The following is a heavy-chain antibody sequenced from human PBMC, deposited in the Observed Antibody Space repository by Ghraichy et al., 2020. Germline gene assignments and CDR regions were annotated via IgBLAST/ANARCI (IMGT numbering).Heavy chain of an antibody. CDR3: ESGGWNGPTYYYDSSGYIL. D-gene: IGHD3-22*01. J-gene: IGHJ4*02. CDR1: GFTFSSYA. Sequence: GGSLRLSCAASGFTFSSYAMSWVRQAPGKGLEWVSAISGSGGSTYYADSVKGRFTISRDNSKNTLYLQMNSLRAEDTAVYYCESGGWNGPTYYYDSSGYILGGQGTLVTV. V-gene: IGHV3-23*01. CDR2: ISGSGGST.